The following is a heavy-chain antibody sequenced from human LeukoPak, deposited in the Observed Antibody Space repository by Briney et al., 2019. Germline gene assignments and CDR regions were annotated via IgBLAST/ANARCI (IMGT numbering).Heavy chain of an antibody. CDR1: GGSISSYY. CDR3: ARQKRGYSYGLYYYYYGMDV. D-gene: IGHD5-18*01. Sequence: SETLSLTCTVSGGSISSYYWSWIRQPPGKGLEWIGYIYYSGSTNYNPSLKSRVTISVDTSKNQFSLKLSSVTAADTAVHYCARQKRGYSYGLYYYYYGMDVWGQGTTVTVSS. J-gene: IGHJ6*02. V-gene: IGHV4-59*08. CDR2: IYYSGST.